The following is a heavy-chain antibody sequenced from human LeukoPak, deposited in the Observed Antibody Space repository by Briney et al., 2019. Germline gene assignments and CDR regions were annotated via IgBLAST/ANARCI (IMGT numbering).Heavy chain of an antibody. CDR3: ARDPHIQYGYYYYYGMDV. J-gene: IGHJ6*02. CDR2: IYYSGST. V-gene: IGHV4-30-4*01. Sequence: SETLSLTCTVSGGSISSGGYYWSWIRQHPGKGLEWIGYIYYSGSTYYNPSLKSRVTISVDTSKNQFSLKLSSVTAADTAVYYCARDPHIQYGYYYYYGMDVWGQGTTVTVSS. CDR1: GGSISSGGYY. D-gene: IGHD5-24*01.